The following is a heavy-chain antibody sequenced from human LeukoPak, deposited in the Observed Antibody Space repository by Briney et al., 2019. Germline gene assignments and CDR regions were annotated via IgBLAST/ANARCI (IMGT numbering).Heavy chain of an antibody. D-gene: IGHD4-11*01. Sequence: SESPSLACPVAAGSVSSSCSSWIRQPPGKGLEWLGYIFYGGSPNSNPSLMSRDTISVDTSKNQFALKLSSVTAADTAVYYCARHQSDYGNYYYYYYYYMDVWGKGTTVTVSS. CDR3: ARHQSDYGNYYYYYYYYMDV. CDR2: IFYGGSP. CDR1: AGSVSSSC. J-gene: IGHJ6*03. V-gene: IGHV4-59*08.